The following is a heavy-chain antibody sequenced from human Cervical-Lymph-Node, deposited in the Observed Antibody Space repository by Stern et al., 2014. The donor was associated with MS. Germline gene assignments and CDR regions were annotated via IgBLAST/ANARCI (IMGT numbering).Heavy chain of an antibody. D-gene: IGHD3-16*02. V-gene: IGHV3-30-3*01. CDR3: ARDLNLGELSFMLYYFDS. J-gene: IGHJ4*02. Sequence: VQLEESGGGVVQPGRSVRLPCAASGFIFRGYAMSWVRQAPGKGLEWGALISYDGVNKYYADSVKGRFTISRDISKNTLYLQMNSLRPEDTAMYYCARDLNLGELSFMLYYFDSWGQGTLVTVSS. CDR2: ISYDGVNK. CDR1: GFIFRGYA.